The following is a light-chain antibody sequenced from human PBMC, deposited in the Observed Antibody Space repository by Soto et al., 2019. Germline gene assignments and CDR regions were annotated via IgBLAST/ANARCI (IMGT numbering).Light chain of an antibody. CDR1: QSVGGW. Sequence: DIQMTQSPSTLSTSVGDRVTITCRASQSVGGWLAWYQQRPGKAPNLLIYEASTLETGVPSRFGGSGSGTDFTLTISSLQPEDFATYYCHQYYTWPYTFGQGTKLEIK. CDR2: EAS. V-gene: IGKV1-5*01. CDR3: HQYYTWPYT. J-gene: IGKJ2*01.